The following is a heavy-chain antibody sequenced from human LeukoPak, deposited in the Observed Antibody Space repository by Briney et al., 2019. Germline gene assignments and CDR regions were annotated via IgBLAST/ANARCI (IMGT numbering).Heavy chain of an antibody. CDR3: ARDSGWFDP. Sequence: SETLSLTCTVSGGSISGSSYYWGWIRQPPGKGLEWIGSIYYSGSTYYNPSLKSRVTISVDTSKNQFSLKLNSVTATDTAVYYCARDSGWFDPWGQGTLVTVSS. V-gene: IGHV4-39*02. CDR2: IYYSGST. CDR1: GGSISGSSYY. J-gene: IGHJ5*02. D-gene: IGHD1-26*01.